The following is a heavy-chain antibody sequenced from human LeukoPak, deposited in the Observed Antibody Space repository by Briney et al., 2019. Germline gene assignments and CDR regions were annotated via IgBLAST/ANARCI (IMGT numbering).Heavy chain of an antibody. D-gene: IGHD2-15*01. Sequence: GGSVKVSCTASGYTFTGYYMHWVRQAPGKGLEWMGWMNPNRGNTDYAQKFQGRVTMTRNTSISTAYMELSSLRSENTAVYYCARAFGYCSGGSCYSYDAFDIWGQGTMVTVSS. CDR3: ARAFGYCSGGSCYSYDAFDI. CDR2: MNPNRGNT. J-gene: IGHJ3*02. CDR1: GYTFTGYY. V-gene: IGHV1-8*02.